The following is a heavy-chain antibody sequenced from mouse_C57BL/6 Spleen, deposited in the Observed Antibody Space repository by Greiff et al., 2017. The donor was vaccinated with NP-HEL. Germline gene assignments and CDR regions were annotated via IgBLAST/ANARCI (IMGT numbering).Heavy chain of an antibody. CDR1: GYTFTSYW. CDR2: IDPSDSET. J-gene: IGHJ4*01. Sequence: VQLQQPGAELVRPGSSVKLSCKASGYTFTSYWMHWVKQRPIQGLEWIGNIDPSDSETHYNQKFKDKATLTVDKSSSTAYMQLSSLTSEDSAVYYCARGGATTVGAMDYWGQGTSVTVSS. D-gene: IGHD1-1*01. CDR3: ARGGATTVGAMDY. V-gene: IGHV1-52*01.